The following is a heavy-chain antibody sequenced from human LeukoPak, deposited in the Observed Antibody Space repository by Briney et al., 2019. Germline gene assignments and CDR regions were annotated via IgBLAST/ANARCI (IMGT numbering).Heavy chain of an antibody. CDR2: IIPIFGTA. D-gene: IGHD3-9*01. CDR3: ARDQNILTGYYLNDAFDI. V-gene: IGHV1-69*13. CDR1: GGTFSSYA. J-gene: IGHJ3*02. Sequence: GASVKVSCKASGGTFSSYAISWVRQAPGQGLEWMGGIIPIFGTANYAQKFQGRVTITADESTSTAYMELSSLRSEGTAVYYCARDQNILTGYYLNDAFDIWGQGTMVTVSS.